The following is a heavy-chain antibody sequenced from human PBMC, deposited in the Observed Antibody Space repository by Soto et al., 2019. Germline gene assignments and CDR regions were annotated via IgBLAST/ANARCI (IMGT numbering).Heavy chain of an antibody. CDR1: GYTFTSYD. CDR2: MNPNSGNT. CDR3: ARGFLIAAASTNYYYGMDV. Sequence: ASVKVSCKASGYTFTSYDINWVRQATGQGLEWMGWMNPNSGNTGYAQKFQGRVTMTRNTSISTSYMELSSLRSEDTAVYYCARGFLIAAASTNYYYGMDVWGQGTTVTVSS. J-gene: IGHJ6*02. D-gene: IGHD6-13*01. V-gene: IGHV1-8*01.